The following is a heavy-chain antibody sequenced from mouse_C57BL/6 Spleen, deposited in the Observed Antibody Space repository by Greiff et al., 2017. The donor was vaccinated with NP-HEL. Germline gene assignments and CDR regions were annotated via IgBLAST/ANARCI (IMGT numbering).Heavy chain of an antibody. CDR1: GYTFTRYW. CDR3: ARLFDDGYYDPLYFDV. CDR2: IGPSDSYT. J-gene: IGHJ1*03. Sequence: QVQLQQPGAELVKPGASVKLSCKASGYTFTRYWMQWVKQRPGQGLEWIGEIGPSDSYTNYNQKFKGKATFTVDTVSSTAYMQLSSLTSEDSAVYYGARLFDDGYYDPLYFDVWGTGTTVTVSS. V-gene: IGHV1-50*01. D-gene: IGHD2-3*01.